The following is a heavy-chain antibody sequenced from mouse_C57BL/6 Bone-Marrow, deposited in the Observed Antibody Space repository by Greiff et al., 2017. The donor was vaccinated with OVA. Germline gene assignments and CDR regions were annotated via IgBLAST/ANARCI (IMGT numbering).Heavy chain of an antibody. Sequence: VKLQESGAELVKPGASVKIFCKASGYALSSYWMNRVKQRPGKGLEWIGQIYPGDGDTNYNGKFKGKATLTADKSSSTAYMQLSSLTSEDSAVYYCARSTYCGSSYGYFDGWGTGTTVTVSS. CDR1: GYALSSYW. V-gene: IGHV1-80*01. D-gene: IGHD1-1*01. J-gene: IGHJ1*03. CDR3: ARSTYCGSSYGYFDG. CDR2: IYPGDGDT.